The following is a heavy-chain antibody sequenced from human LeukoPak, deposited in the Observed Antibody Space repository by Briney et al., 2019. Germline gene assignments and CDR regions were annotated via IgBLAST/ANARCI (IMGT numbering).Heavy chain of an antibody. CDR2: ISYDGTNK. Sequence: PGGSLRLSCAASGFTFSTYAMHWVRQAPGKGLEWVAVISYDGTNKYYTDSVKGRFTISRDNSKNTLYLQMNSLRVEDTAVYYCAKDWDFWSALDYWGQGNLVTVSS. D-gene: IGHD3-3*01. CDR1: GFTFSTYA. J-gene: IGHJ4*02. V-gene: IGHV3-30-3*01. CDR3: AKDWDFWSALDY.